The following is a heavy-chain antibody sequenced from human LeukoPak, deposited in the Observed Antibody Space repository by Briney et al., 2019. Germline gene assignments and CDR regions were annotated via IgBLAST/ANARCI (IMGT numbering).Heavy chain of an antibody. CDR2: ISYDGSNK. CDR1: GFTFSTYR. V-gene: IGHV3-30*18. Sequence: GGPLRLSCAASGFTFSTYRIHWVRQAPGKGLEWVADISYDGSNKYYADSVKGRFTISRDNSKNTLYLQMNSLRGEDTAVYYCAKQRYHYGSYGMDVWGQGTTVTVSS. CDR3: AKQRYHYGSYGMDV. D-gene: IGHD3-10*01. J-gene: IGHJ6*02.